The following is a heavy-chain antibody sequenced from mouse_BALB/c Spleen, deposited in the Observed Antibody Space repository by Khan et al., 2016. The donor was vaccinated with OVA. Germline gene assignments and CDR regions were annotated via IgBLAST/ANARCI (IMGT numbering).Heavy chain of an antibody. D-gene: IGHD2-14*01. CDR2: IWGGGGT. CDR3: ARAYYRYDGYYAIDY. V-gene: IGHV2-6-4*01. CDR1: GFSLSRYN. Sequence: QVQLKQSGPGLVAPSQSLSITCTVSGFSLSRYNIHWVRQPPGKGLEWLGMIWGGGGTDYNSTLKSRLSIRKDNSKSQVFLKMNSLQTDDSAMYYCARAYYRYDGYYAIDYWRHGTSVPVSP. J-gene: IGHJ4*01.